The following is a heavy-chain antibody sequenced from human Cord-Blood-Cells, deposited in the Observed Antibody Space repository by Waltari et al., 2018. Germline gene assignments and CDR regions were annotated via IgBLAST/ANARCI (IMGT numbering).Heavy chain of an antibody. CDR1: VGTFSSHA. CDR3: ARDPGVIVVGGDY. D-gene: IGHD3-22*01. J-gene: IGHJ4*02. V-gene: IGHV1-69*01. CDR2: VIPIFGTA. Sequence: QVQLVQSGAEVKKPGSSVTVTCKATVGTFSSHAISWVRQAPGQGLEWMGGVIPIFGTAKYAQKFQGRVTITAYESTSTAYMELSSLREEDTSVYYFARDPGVIVVGGDYWGQGSLFTVS.